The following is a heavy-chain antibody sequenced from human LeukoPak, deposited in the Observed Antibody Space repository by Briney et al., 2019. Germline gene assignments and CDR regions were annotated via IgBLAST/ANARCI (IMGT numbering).Heavy chain of an antibody. J-gene: IGHJ4*02. CDR1: GFTFRSYA. CDR2: ISTDGSNK. Sequence: GGSLRLSCAASGFTFRSYAMHWVRQAPGKGLEWVAVISTDGSNKYYADSVKGRFTISRDNSKNTLYLQMDSLKADDTTVYYCARHKGASLFRGIIFDYWGQGTLVTVSS. CDR3: ARHKGASLFRGIIFDY. V-gene: IGHV3-30-3*01. D-gene: IGHD2/OR15-2a*01.